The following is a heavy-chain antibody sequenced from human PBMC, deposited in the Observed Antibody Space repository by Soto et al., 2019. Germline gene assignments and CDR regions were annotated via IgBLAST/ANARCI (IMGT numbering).Heavy chain of an antibody. CDR3: ALGVAQPRITMIVVVAQRKIWFYT. Sequence: QVQLVQSGAEVQKPGASVKVSCKASGYTFTSYDINWVRQATGQGLEWMGWMNPNSGNTGYAQKFQGRVTMTRNTSISTADMELSSLRSEDTAVYYFALGVAQPRITMIVVVAQRKIWFYTWGKGTLVTVSS. V-gene: IGHV1-8*01. CDR2: MNPNSGNT. J-gene: IGHJ5*02. D-gene: IGHD3-22*01. CDR1: GYTFTSYD.